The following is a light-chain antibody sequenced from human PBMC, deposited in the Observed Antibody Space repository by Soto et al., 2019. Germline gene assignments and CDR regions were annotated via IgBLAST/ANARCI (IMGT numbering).Light chain of an antibody. V-gene: IGKV3-11*01. CDR1: QSVSSY. CDR2: DAS. CDR3: QQRSNWPPLT. Sequence: EIVLTQSPATLSLSPGERATLSCRASQSVSSYFAWYQQKPGQAPRLLLYDASNRATGIPARFSGSGSGTDFTITISSLEPEDFAVYYCQQRSNWPPLTFGGGTKVEIK. J-gene: IGKJ4*01.